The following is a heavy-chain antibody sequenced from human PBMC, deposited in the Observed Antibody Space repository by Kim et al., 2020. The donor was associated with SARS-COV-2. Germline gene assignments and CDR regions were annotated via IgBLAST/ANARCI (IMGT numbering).Heavy chain of an antibody. V-gene: IGHV3-11*01. CDR3: ARDRLPAKYNGLDV. CDR2: ISNSASVM. CDR1: GFTFTDYY. Sequence: GGSLRLSCAASGFTFTDYYMSWVRQAPGKGLEWISHISNSASVMRYADSVEGRFTISRDDAKSSLYLQMTSLRAEDTAMYFCARDRLPAKYNGLDVWGQGTRVIVSS. J-gene: IGHJ6*02.